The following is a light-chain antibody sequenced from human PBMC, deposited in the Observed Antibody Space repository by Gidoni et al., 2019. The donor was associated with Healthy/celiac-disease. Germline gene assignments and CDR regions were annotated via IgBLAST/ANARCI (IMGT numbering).Light chain of an antibody. CDR3: QQYNSYSRT. Sequence: DIQMTQSPSTLSASVGARVTITCRASQSISSWLAWYQQKPGKAPKLLIYKAASLERGVPSRFSGSGSGTEFTRTISSLQPDDFATYYCQQYNSYSRTFGQGTKVEIK. V-gene: IGKV1-5*03. CDR1: QSISSW. J-gene: IGKJ1*01. CDR2: KAA.